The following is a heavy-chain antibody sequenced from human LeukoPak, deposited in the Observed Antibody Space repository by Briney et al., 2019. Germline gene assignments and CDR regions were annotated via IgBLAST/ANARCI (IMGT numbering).Heavy chain of an antibody. J-gene: IGHJ4*02. CDR1: GGSFSGYY. Sequence: PSETLSLTCAVYGGSFSGYYWSWIRQPPGKGLEWIGEINHSGSTNYNPSLKSRVTISVDTSKNQFSLKLSSVTAADTALYFCARLLDSSRLSAIGYWGQGSLVTVSS. D-gene: IGHD3-22*01. V-gene: IGHV4-34*01. CDR3: ARLLDSSRLSAIGY. CDR2: INHSGST.